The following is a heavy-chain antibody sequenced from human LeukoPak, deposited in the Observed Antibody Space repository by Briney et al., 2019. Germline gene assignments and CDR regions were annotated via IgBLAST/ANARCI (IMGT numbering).Heavy chain of an antibody. V-gene: IGHV4-34*01. D-gene: IGHD3-10*01. CDR1: GGSFSGYC. Sequence: SETLSLTCAVYGGSFSGYCWSWIRQPPGKGLEWIGEINHSGSTNYNPSLKSRVTISVDTSKNQFSLKLSSVTAADTAVYYCARDYYGSGSYSPDWGQGTLVTVSS. CDR2: INHSGST. J-gene: IGHJ4*02. CDR3: ARDYYGSGSYSPD.